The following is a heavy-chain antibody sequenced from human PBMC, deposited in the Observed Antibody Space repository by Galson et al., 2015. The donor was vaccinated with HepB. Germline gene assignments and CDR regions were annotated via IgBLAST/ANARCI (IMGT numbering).Heavy chain of an antibody. V-gene: IGHV1-69*10. J-gene: IGHJ3*01. D-gene: IGHD3-10*01. CDR2: IIPLLGTT. CDR1: GGTFSTYA. Sequence: SVKVSCKASGGTFSTYAISWVRQAPGQGLVWMGRIIPLLGTTNYDQRFQGRVTIVADRSTATTFLELGGLRSDDTAVYFGAKSRWVNFLTLCRGVIPDVFDVWGQGTSVAVSS. CDR3: AKSRWVNFLTLCRGVIPDVFDV.